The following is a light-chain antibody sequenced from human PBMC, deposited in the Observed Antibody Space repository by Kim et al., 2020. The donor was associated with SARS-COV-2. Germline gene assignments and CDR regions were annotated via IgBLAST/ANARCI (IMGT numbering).Light chain of an antibody. Sequence: EIVMTQSPATLSVSPGETATLSCRASQSVSSNLARYQQKAGQAPRLLIDGASTRATGIPARFSGSGSGTEFTLTISSLQSEDFAAYYCQQYNKWPFTFGPGTKVDIK. V-gene: IGKV3-15*01. CDR1: QSVSSN. CDR2: GAS. J-gene: IGKJ3*01. CDR3: QQYNKWPFT.